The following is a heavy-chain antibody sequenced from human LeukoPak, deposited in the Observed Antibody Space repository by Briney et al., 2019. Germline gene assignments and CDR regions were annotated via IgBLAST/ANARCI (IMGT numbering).Heavy chain of an antibody. CDR2: ISSSGSPI. Sequence: GSLRLACTASGFTVSSNEMNWVRQAPGKGLEWVSAISSSGSPIYYAGSVKGRFTVSRDNAKNSLYLQMSSLRAEDRAVYYCARTMAFWGQGTLVAVSS. J-gene: IGHJ4*02. CDR3: ARTMAF. CDR1: GFTVSSNE. V-gene: IGHV3-48*03. D-gene: IGHD5-24*01.